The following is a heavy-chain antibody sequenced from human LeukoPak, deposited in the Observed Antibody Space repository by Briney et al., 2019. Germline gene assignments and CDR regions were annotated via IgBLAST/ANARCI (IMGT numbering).Heavy chain of an antibody. V-gene: IGHV3-23*01. CDR2: FSGSTGST. CDR1: GFTFSSYV. J-gene: IGHJ4*02. CDR3: ARETTAPYRHFDY. D-gene: IGHD4-17*01. Sequence: GGSLRLSCAASGFTFSSYVMNWVRQAPGKGLEWVSGFSGSTGSTHYADSVKGRFTISRDNSRDTLSLQMNSLRGEDTAVYYCARETTAPYRHFDYWGQGTLVTVSS.